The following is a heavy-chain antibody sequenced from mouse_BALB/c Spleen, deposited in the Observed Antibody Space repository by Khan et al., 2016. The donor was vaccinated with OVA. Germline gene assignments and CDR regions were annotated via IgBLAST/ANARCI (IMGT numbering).Heavy chain of an antibody. D-gene: IGHD1-1*02. J-gene: IGHJ3*01. Sequence: EVQVVESGGDLVKTGGSLKLSCAASGFTFSTYGMSWVRQTPDKRLEWVATISSGGHYTYYIDSVKGRFTISRDNAKNILYLQMTSLRSEDTAMYYGARLAYYYNSEGFAYWGQGTLVTVSA. CDR1: GFTFSTYG. V-gene: IGHV5-6*01. CDR2: ISSGGHYT. CDR3: ARLAYYYNSEGFAY.